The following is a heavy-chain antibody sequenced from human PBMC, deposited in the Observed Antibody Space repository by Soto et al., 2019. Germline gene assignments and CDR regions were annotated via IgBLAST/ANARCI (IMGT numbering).Heavy chain of an antibody. V-gene: IGHV6-1*01. D-gene: IGHD3-10*01. CDR3: ARSSYGSGSYYISYFDY. J-gene: IGHJ4*02. CDR1: GDSVSSNSAA. Sequence: SQTLSLTCAISGDSVSSNSAAWNWIRQSPSRGLEWLGRTYYRPKWYNDYAVSVKSRITINPDTSKNQFSLQLNSVTPEDTAVYFCARSSYGSGSYYISYFDYWGQGTLVTVSS. CDR2: TYYRPKWYN.